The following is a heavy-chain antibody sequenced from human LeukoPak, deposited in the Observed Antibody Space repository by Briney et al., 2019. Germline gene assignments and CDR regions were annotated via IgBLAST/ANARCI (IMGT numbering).Heavy chain of an antibody. D-gene: IGHD3-3*01. J-gene: IGHJ6*03. Sequence: SQTLSLTCAISGDSVSSNSAAWNWIRQSPSRGLEWLGRTYYRSKWYNDYAVSVKSRITINPDTSKNQFSLQLNSVTPEDTAVYYCAREYAGSGYYFGAHYYYYYMDVWGKGTTVTVSS. CDR1: GDSVSSNSAA. CDR3: AREYAGSGYYFGAHYYYYYMDV. CDR2: TYYRSKWYN. V-gene: IGHV6-1*01.